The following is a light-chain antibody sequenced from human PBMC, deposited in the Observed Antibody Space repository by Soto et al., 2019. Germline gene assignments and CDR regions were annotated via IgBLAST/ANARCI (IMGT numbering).Light chain of an antibody. V-gene: IGKV3-15*01. J-gene: IGKJ1*01. CDR3: QQYHNWWT. Sequence: IEVTQSTATLSASPGERATRSCRASQSVSSNLVWYQKKPGKAPRLLIYGASTTVTGIPARLSGSGSGTEFTLTIRSLQSEDFAVYYCQQYHNWWTFGQGTKVDIK. CDR1: QSVSSN. CDR2: GAS.